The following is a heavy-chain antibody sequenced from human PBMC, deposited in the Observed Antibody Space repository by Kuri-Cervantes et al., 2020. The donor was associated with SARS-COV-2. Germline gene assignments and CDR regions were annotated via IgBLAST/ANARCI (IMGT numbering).Heavy chain of an antibody. Sequence: GSLRLSCAVSGYSISSGYYWGWIRQPPGKGLEWIGSIYHSGSTYYNPSLKSRVTISVDTSKNQFSLKLSSVTAADTAVYYCARGPPSIAVASFFDYWGQGTLVTVSS. J-gene: IGHJ4*02. CDR1: GYSISSGYY. D-gene: IGHD6-19*01. V-gene: IGHV4-38-2*01. CDR3: ARGPPSIAVASFFDY. CDR2: IYHSGST.